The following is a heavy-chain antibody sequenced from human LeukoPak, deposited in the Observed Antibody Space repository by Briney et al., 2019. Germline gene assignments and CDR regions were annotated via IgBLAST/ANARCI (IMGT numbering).Heavy chain of an antibody. J-gene: IGHJ2*01. Sequence: SETLSLTCTVSGGSISISRYFWGWIRQPPGKGLEGIGSIYYSGSTYYHPSLKSRVTISVDTSKNQFSLKLSSVTAADTAVYYCARSRWPTYWYFDLWGRGTLVTVSS. CDR3: ARSRWPTYWYFDL. D-gene: IGHD4-23*01. V-gene: IGHV4-39*01. CDR1: GGSISISRYF. CDR2: IYYSGST.